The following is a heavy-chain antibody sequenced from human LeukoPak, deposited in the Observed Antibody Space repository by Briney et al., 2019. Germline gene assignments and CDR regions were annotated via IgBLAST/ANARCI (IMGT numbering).Heavy chain of an antibody. CDR1: GFTFSSYA. CDR2: ISGSATST. V-gene: IGHV3-23*01. J-gene: IGHJ4*02. D-gene: IGHD1-1*01. Sequence: SGGSLRLSCAASGFTFSSYAMSWVRQPPGKGLEWGSAISGSATSTSYADSVKGRFTISRDNSKNTLYLQMTSLRAEDTAIYYCAKNVESDYWGQGTLVTVSS. CDR3: AKNVESDY.